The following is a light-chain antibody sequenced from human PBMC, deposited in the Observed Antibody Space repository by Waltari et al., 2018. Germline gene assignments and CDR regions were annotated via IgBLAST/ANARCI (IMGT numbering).Light chain of an antibody. J-gene: IGLJ1*01. CDR3: AAWDDSLRAKFV. V-gene: IGLV1-47*01. Sequence: QSVLTQPPSASGTPGQRVTISCSGSSSNVGSNYVYWYHQLPGPAPKLLIDRNDPRPSGVPERFSASKSGTLASLAISGLRSEDEADYYCAAWDDSLRAKFVFGTGTKVTVL. CDR2: RND. CDR1: SSNVGSNY.